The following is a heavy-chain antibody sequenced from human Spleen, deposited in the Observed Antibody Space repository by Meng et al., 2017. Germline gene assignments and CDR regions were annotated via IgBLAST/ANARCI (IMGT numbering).Heavy chain of an antibody. CDR1: GGTFSHYP. Sequence: ASVKVSCKASGGTFSHYPLSWVRQAPGQGLEWMGWINAYNGYTDYAQKLQGRVTMTTDTSTNTAYIELRSLTSDDTAVYYCATRGNPYLDCWGQGTLVTVSS. J-gene: IGHJ4*02. V-gene: IGHV1-18*01. CDR3: ATRGNPYLDC. CDR2: INAYNGYT.